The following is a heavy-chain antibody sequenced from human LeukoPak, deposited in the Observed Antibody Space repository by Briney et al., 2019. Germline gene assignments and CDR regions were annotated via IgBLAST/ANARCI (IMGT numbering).Heavy chain of an antibody. CDR1: GFTFSSYG. V-gene: IGHV3-30*02. CDR3: AKGSSKYGDYINYYGMDV. J-gene: IGHJ6*02. Sequence: GGSLRPSCAASGFTFSSYGMHWVRQAPGKGLEWVAFIRYDGSNKYYADSVKGRFTISRDNSKNTLYLQMNSLRAEDTAVYYCAKGSSKYGDYINYYGMDVWGQGTTVTVSS. D-gene: IGHD4-17*01. CDR2: IRYDGSNK.